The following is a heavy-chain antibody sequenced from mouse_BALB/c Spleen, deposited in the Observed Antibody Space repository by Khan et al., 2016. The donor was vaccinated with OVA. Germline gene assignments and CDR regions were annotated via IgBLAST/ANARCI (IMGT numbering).Heavy chain of an antibody. V-gene: IGHV3-2*02. CDR3: ARDGSRYNYAMDY. D-gene: IGHD2-3*01. CDR1: GYSITSDYA. J-gene: IGHJ4*01. Sequence: EVQLQESGPGLVKPSQSLSLTCTVTGYSITSDYAWNWIRQFPGNKLVWMGYISSSGSTNYNPALKSRIPITRDTSKNQFFLPLNSVTTEDTATYYCARDGSRYNYAMDYWGQGTSVTVSS. CDR2: ISSSGST.